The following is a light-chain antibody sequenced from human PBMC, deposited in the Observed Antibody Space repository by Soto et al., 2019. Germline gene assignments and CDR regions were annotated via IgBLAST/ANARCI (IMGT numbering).Light chain of an antibody. CDR3: SSYAGNSRYV. Sequence: QSALTQPPSASGSPGQSVTISCTGTSSDVGRYNYISWYQQRPGKASKLIIYEVSKRPSGVPDRLSGFKYGNTASLTVSGLQAEDEADYYCSSYAGNSRYVFGTGTKVTVL. CDR1: SSDVGRYNY. CDR2: EVS. J-gene: IGLJ1*01. V-gene: IGLV2-8*01.